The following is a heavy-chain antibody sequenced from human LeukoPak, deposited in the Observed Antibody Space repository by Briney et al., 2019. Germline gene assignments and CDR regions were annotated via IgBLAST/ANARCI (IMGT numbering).Heavy chain of an antibody. CDR1: GYTFTSYY. CDR3: ARDVDSVVVTAIGD. D-gene: IGHD2-21*02. Sequence: ASVTVSCKASGYTFTSYYVHWVRQAPGQELEWMGWMDPNGGGTNYAQKFEGRVIMTRDTSINTAYMELSRLKSDDTAVYYCARDVDSVVVTAIGDWGQGTLVTVSS. V-gene: IGHV1-2*02. J-gene: IGHJ4*02. CDR2: MDPNGGGT.